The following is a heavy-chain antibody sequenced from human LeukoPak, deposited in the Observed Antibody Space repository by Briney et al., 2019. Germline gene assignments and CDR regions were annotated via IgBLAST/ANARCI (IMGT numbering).Heavy chain of an antibody. CDR2: IGRDGVNT. D-gene: IGHD7-27*01. CDR1: GLTFSNYG. V-gene: IGHV3-23*01. CDR3: AKGQNWGSVYFDY. J-gene: IGHJ4*02. Sequence: GGSLRLSCAASGLTFSNYGMSWVRQAPGKGLEWVAAIGRDGVNTMYADSVKGRLTISRDNSKSTLYLQMNSLRAKDTAVYYCAKGQNWGSVYFDYWGQGTLVSVSS.